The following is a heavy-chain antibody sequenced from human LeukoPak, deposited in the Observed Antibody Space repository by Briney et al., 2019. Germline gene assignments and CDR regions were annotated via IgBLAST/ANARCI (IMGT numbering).Heavy chain of an antibody. V-gene: IGHV1-8*03. Sequence: GASVKVSCKASGYTFTSYDINWVRQATGQGLEWMGWMNPNSGSTGYAQKFQGRVTTTRNTSISTAYMELSSLRSEDTAVYYCARDSPLLWFGGAKGQFDYWGQGTLVTVSS. CDR2: MNPNSGST. D-gene: IGHD3-10*01. J-gene: IGHJ4*02. CDR3: ARDSPLLWFGGAKGQFDY. CDR1: GYTFTSYD.